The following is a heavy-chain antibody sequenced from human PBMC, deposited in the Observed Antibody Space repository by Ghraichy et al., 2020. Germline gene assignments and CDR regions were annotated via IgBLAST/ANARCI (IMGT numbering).Heavy chain of an antibody. J-gene: IGHJ5*02. Sequence: SMKVSCKTSGFSFISSAMQWVRQARGQRLEWIGWIVVGSGNTNYAQKFQERVTITRDMSASTAYMELGSLRSEDTAVYYCAARTYYYDISGSYEAFDPWGQGTLVTVSS. CDR3: AARTYYYDISGSYEAFDP. CDR2: IVVGSGNT. V-gene: IGHV1-58*02. CDR1: GFSFISSA. D-gene: IGHD3-22*01.